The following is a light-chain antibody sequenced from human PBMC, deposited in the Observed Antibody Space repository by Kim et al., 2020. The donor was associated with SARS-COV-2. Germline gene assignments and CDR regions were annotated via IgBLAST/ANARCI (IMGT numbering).Light chain of an antibody. V-gene: IGKV3-20*01. CDR1: QTFSSTY. CDR3: QQYGSPLRT. CDR2: GAS. Sequence: SPGERATLSGRASQTFSSTYLAWYQQKPGQAPRLLIFGASSRATGIPDRFSGSGSGTDFTLTISRLEPEDSGVYYCQQYGSPLRTFGGGTKVDIK. J-gene: IGKJ4*02.